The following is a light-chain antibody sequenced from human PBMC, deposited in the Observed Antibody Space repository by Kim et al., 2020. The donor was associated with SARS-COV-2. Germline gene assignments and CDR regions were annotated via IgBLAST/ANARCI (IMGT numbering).Light chain of an antibody. V-gene: IGLV1-44*01. J-gene: IGLJ1*01. CDR1: SSNIGSNT. Sequence: QSVLTQPPSASGTPGQRVTISCSGSSSNIGSNTVNWYQQLPGTAPKLLIYSNNQRPSGVPDRFSGSKSGTSASLAISGLQSEDEADYYCAAWDDSLNGDFGTGSKVNVL. CDR3: AAWDDSLNGD. CDR2: SNN.